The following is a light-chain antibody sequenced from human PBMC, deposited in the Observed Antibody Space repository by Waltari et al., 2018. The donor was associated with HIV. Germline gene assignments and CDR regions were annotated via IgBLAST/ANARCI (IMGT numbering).Light chain of an antibody. V-gene: IGKV1-9*01. J-gene: IGKJ3*01. CDR3: QXXXXXPPXT. CDR2: GAS. Sequence: DVQLTQSPSLLSASVGDRVTITCRTSQGISSNLAWYQQKPGQAPTLLIYGASSLPSGVPSRFSGSGSGTEFTLIIRSLQPEDFATYYCQXXXXXPPXTXXXXTXVDXX. CDR1: QGISSN.